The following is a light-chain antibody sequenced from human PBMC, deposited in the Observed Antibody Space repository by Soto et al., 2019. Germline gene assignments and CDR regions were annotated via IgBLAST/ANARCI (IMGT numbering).Light chain of an antibody. CDR1: NSNLGSYS. CDR3: QSYDSRLSGSV. CDR2: RNN. Sequence: QSVLAQPPSASGTPGQRVTISCSGSNSNLGSYSVYWYQQLPGTAPKLLIYRNNERPSGVPDRFSASKSGTSASLAITDLQAEDEADYYCQSYDSRLSGSVFGTGTKVTVL. V-gene: IGLV1-44*01. J-gene: IGLJ1*01.